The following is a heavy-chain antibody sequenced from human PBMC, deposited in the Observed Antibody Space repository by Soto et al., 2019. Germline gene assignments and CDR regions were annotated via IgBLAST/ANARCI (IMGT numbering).Heavy chain of an antibody. CDR2: FYTSGST. Sequence: SETLSLNCAVSGGSISSYYWSWIRQAAGKGLEWIGHFYTSGSTNYNPSLKSRVTMSLDTSKNQFSLKLSSVTAADTGVYYCAREGIWFKGGYCTDGVCYGNWFDTWGQGTLVTGSS. J-gene: IGHJ5*02. CDR1: GGSISSYY. V-gene: IGHV4-4*07. D-gene: IGHD2-8*01. CDR3: AREGIWFKGGYCTDGVCYGNWFDT.